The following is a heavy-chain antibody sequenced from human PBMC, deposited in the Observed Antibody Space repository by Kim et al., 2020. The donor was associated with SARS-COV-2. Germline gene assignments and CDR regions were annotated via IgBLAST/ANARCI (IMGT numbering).Heavy chain of an antibody. CDR3: AGLLRYSDVDFDH. D-gene: IGHD3-9*01. CDR1: GLTFRNYW. J-gene: IGHJ4*02. CDR2: IRQDGNEK. V-gene: IGHV3-7*01. Sequence: GGSLRLSCIASGLTFRNYWMSWVRQAPGKGLEWVANIRQDGNEKYYMDSVKGRLTISRDNAKNSLYLQMNSLRAEDTAVYYCAGLLRYSDVDFDHWGQGTLVTVSS.